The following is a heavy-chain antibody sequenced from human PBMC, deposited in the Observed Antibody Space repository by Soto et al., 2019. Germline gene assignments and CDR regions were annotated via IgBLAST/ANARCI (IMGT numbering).Heavy chain of an antibody. Sequence: QVQLVESGGGVVQPGRSLTLSCAASGFTFSRFSMHWVRQAPGKGLAWVAVISYDGSNTHYAESVKGRFNISRDNAKNSLYLEMNSLRAEDTAVYYCARESEDLTSNFDYWGQGTLVTVSS. CDR3: ARESEDLTSNFDY. CDR1: GFTFSRFS. V-gene: IGHV3-30-3*01. J-gene: IGHJ4*02. CDR2: ISYDGSNT.